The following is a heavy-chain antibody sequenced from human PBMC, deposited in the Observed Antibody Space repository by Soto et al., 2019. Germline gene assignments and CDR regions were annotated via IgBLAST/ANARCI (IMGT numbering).Heavy chain of an antibody. D-gene: IGHD2-2*01. J-gene: IGHJ3*02. V-gene: IGHV1-69*04. CDR2: IIPIVGIA. Sequence: SVKVSCMAYGRTFSLYPISWAREASGLGLEWIGRIIPIVGIANYAQKFQGRVTITADKPTSTAYMELSSLRSEDTAVYYCARGLYAFDIWGHGTMVTVSS. CDR1: GRTFSLYP. CDR3: ARGLYAFDI.